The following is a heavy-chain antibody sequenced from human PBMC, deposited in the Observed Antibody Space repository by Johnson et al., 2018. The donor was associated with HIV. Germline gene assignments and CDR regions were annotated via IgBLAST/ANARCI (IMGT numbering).Heavy chain of an antibody. Sequence: EVQLVESGGGVVRPGGSLRLSCAASGFTFDDYGMSWVRQAPGKGLEWVSGINWNGGSTGYADSVKGRFTISRDNAKNSLYLQMNSLRAEDTALYYCAKGGSYYYDSSGYFDAFDIWGQGTMVTVSS. CDR3: AKGGSYYYDSSGYFDAFDI. J-gene: IGHJ3*02. V-gene: IGHV3-20*04. CDR2: INWNGGST. D-gene: IGHD3-22*01. CDR1: GFTFDDYG.